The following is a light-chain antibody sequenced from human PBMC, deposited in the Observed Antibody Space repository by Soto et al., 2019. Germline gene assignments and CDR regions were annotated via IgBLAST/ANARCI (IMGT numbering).Light chain of an antibody. CDR1: SSDVGSYNL. V-gene: IGLV2-23*02. CDR3: CSYAGSNTFGV. J-gene: IGLJ1*01. CDR2: EVS. Sequence: QSVLTQPASVSGSPGQSITISCTGTSSDVGSYNLVSWYQQHPGKAPKLMIYEVSRRPSGVSNRFSGSKSGNTASLTISGIQAEDEADYYCCSYAGSNTFGVFGTGTKLTVL.